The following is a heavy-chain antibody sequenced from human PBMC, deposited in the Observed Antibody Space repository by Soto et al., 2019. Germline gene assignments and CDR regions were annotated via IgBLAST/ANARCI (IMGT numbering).Heavy chain of an antibody. J-gene: IGHJ2*01. CDR1: GFTVSGYA. Sequence: EVQLLDSGGGLVQPGGSLRLSCAASGFTVSGYALTWVRQAPGKGLEWVSAISGGGDATFYADSVKGRFTISRDNSKNTRYLQMNTLRAEDTAVYYCARKVSGSTGRPDLWYFDLWGRGTRVTVSS. V-gene: IGHV3-23*01. CDR3: ARKVSGSTGRPDLWYFDL. D-gene: IGHD3-10*01. CDR2: ISGGGDAT.